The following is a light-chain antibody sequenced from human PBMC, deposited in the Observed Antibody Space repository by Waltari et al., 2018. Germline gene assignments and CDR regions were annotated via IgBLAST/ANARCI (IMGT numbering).Light chain of an antibody. CDR3: QQYADYPLT. J-gene: IGKJ2*01. V-gene: IGKV1-5*03. CDR1: STNNKY. Sequence: DIQXXQFPSTLSASXXDRVTIPCRASSTNNKYLAWYQPKPRKAPELLIYKGSTLQSGVPXXXTGSGXXTEFTLTXXSXQPDDXATYXCQQYADYPLTXGXGXKLE. CDR2: KGS.